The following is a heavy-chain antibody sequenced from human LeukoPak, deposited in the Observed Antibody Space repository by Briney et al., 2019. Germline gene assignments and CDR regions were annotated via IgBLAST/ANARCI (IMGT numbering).Heavy chain of an antibody. CDR1: GFTFSSYA. J-gene: IGHJ4*02. CDR2: ISGSGGST. V-gene: IGHV3-23*01. CDR3: AKAIVLMVYAIRGDYYFDY. D-gene: IGHD2-8*01. Sequence: GGSLRLSCAASGFTFSSYAMSWVRQAPGKGLEWVSAISGSGGSTYYADSVKGRFTISRDNSKNTLYLQMNSLRAEDTAVYYCAKAIVLMVYAIRGDYYFDYWGQGTLVTASS.